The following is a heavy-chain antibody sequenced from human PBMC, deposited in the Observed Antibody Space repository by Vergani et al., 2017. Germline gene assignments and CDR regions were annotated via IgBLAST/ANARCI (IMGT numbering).Heavy chain of an antibody. CDR1: GGSISSGSYY. CDR2: IYTSGST. CDR3: ARVVYSSGWFRTDY. Sequence: QVQLQESGPGLVKPSQTLSLTCTVSGGSISSGSYYWSWIRQPAGKGLEWIGRIYTSGSTNYNPSLKSRVTISVDTSKNQFSLKLSSVTAADTAVYYCARVVYSSGWFRTDYWGQGTLVTVSS. D-gene: IGHD6-19*01. V-gene: IGHV4-61*02. J-gene: IGHJ4*02.